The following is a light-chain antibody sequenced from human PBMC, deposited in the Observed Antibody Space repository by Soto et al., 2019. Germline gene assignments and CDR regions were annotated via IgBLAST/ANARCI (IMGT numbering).Light chain of an antibody. J-gene: IGLJ2*01. V-gene: IGLV1-40*01. CDR1: SSNIGAGYY. Sequence: QSVLTQPPSVSGAPGQRVTISCTGSSSNIGAGYYVHWYQQLPGRAPKLLIYGNTNRPSGVPDRFSGSKSGTSASLAITGLQAEDEADNYCLSCESSLSVGFGGGTKRTVL. CDR3: LSCESSLSVG. CDR2: GNT.